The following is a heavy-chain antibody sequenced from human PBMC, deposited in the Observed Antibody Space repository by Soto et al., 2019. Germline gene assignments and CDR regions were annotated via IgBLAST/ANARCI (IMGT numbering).Heavy chain of an antibody. J-gene: IGHJ3*02. CDR2: IKQDGSEK. CDR3: ARVQSYDFIVLMVSHDAFDI. Sequence: PGGSLRLSCAASGFTFSSYWMSWVRQAPGKGLEWVANIKQDGSEKYYVDSVKGRFTISRDNAKNSLYLQMNSLRAEDTAVYYCARVQSYDFIVLMVSHDAFDIWGQGTMVTVSS. D-gene: IGHD2-8*01. V-gene: IGHV3-7*01. CDR1: GFTFSSYW.